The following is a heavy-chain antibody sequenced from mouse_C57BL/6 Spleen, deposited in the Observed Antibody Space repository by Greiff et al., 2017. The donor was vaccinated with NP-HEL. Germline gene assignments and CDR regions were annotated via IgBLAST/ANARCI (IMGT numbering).Heavy chain of an antibody. CDR2: VYPYNGGT. V-gene: IGHV1-36*01. D-gene: IGHD2-3*01. CDR1: GFTFTDYY. J-gene: IGHJ2*01. CDR3: AREKGAGYDYFDY. Sequence: VQLKESGPVLVKPGPSVKISCKASGFTFTDYYMHWVKQSHGKSLEWIGLVYPYNGGTCYNQKFKGKSTVPVDTSSSTAYMELNSLTSEDSAVYYCAREKGAGYDYFDYWGQGTTLTVSS.